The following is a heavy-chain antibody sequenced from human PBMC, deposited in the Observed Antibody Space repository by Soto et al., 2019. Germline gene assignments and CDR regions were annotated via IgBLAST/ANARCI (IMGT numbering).Heavy chain of an antibody. V-gene: IGHV4-31*03. Sequence: QVQLQESGPGLVKPSQTLSLTCTVSGGSISSGGYYWYWIRQHPGKGLEWIGYIYYSGTTYYNPSLKSRGTISVDPSKTQFSLKLSSVTAADTAVYYCAASCVACGGFNYYGMDVWGQGTTVTVSS. CDR3: AASCVACGGFNYYGMDV. D-gene: IGHD2-21*01. J-gene: IGHJ6*02. CDR2: IYYSGTT. CDR1: GGSISSGGYY.